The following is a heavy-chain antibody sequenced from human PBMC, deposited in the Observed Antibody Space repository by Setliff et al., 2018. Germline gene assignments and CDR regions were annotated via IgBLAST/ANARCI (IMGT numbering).Heavy chain of an antibody. V-gene: IGHV3-23*01. CDR2: ISGGGSQT. J-gene: IGHJ4*02. CDR1: GFTFSNYA. Sequence: PGGSLRLSCAASGFTFSNYAMNGVRQAPGKGLEWVSTISGGGSQTDYADSVKGRFTISRDNANNALFVQMDSLRAEDTAIYYCARDQARWLVAAGTFDYWGQGVLVTVSS. D-gene: IGHD1-1*01. CDR3: ARDQARWLVAAGTFDY.